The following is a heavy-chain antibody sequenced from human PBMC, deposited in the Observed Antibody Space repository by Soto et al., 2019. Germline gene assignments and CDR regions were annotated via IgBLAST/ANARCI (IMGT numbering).Heavy chain of an antibody. V-gene: IGHV4-59*08. J-gene: IGHJ5*02. CDR1: GGSISSYY. CDR2: IYYSGST. Sequence: SETLSLTCTVSGGSISSYYWSWIRQPPGKGLEWIGYIYYSGSTNYNPSLKSRVTISVDTSKNQFSLKLSSVTAADTAVYYCARKFNRGIWFGDLGWFDPWGQGTLVTVSS. CDR3: ARKFNRGIWFGDLGWFDP. D-gene: IGHD3-10*01.